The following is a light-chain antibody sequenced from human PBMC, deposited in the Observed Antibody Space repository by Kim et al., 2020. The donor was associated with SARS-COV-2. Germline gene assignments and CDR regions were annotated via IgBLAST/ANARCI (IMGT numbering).Light chain of an antibody. CDR3: AAWDDSLNGKV. J-gene: IGLJ1*01. Sequence: GQRVTIACSGSGSTIGSNPVNWYQQRPGTAPKLLIYNNNQRPSGVPDRFSGSRSGTSASLAISGLHSEDEADYYCAAWDDSLNGKVFGTGTKVTVL. V-gene: IGLV1-44*01. CDR1: GSTIGSNP. CDR2: NNN.